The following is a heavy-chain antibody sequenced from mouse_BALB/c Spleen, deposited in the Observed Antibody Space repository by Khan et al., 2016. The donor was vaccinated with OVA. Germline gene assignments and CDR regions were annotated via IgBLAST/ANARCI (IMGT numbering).Heavy chain of an antibody. CDR3: ARDGSRDNYAMDY. Sequence: EVQLVESGPGLVKPSQSLSLTCTVTGYSITSDYAWNWIRQFPGNKLEWMGYISYSGSTNYNPSLKSRISITRDTSKNQFFLQLNSVTTEDTATYYCARDGSRDNYAMDYWGQGTSVTVSS. CDR2: ISYSGST. CDR1: GYSITSDYA. J-gene: IGHJ4*01. V-gene: IGHV3-2*02. D-gene: IGHD2-3*01.